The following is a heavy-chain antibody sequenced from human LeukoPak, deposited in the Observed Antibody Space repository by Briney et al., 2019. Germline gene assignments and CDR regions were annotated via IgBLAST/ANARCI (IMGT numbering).Heavy chain of an antibody. CDR1: GGSISSYY. Sequence: SETLSLTCTVSGGSISSYYWSWIRQPAGKGLEWIGRIYTSGSTNYNPSLKSRVTMSVDTSKNQFSLKLSSVTAADTAVYYCARGSYYDFWSGQAYWFDPWGQGTLVTVSS. J-gene: IGHJ5*02. CDR3: ARGSYYDFWSGQAYWFDP. D-gene: IGHD3-3*01. V-gene: IGHV4-4*07. CDR2: IYTSGST.